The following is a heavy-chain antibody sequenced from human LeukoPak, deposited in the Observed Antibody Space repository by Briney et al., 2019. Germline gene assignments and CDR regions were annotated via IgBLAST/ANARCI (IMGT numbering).Heavy chain of an antibody. Sequence: SVKVSCXASGGTFSSYAISWVRQAPGQGLEWMGGIIPIFGTANYAQKFQGRVTITTDESTSTAYMELSSLRSEDTAVYYCASTVVVTAWEEYYFDYWGPGTLVTVSS. CDR2: IIPIFGTA. CDR3: ASTVVVTAWEEYYFDY. D-gene: IGHD2-21*02. V-gene: IGHV1-69*05. CDR1: GGTFSSYA. J-gene: IGHJ4*02.